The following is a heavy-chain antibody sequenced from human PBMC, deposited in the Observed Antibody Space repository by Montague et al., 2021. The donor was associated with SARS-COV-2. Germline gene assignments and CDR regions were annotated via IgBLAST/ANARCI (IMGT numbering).Heavy chain of an antibody. CDR3: ARDAYGSGSYYFDY. D-gene: IGHD3-10*01. Sequence: SLRLSLSASGFTFSSYGMHWVRQAPGKGLEWVAVIWYDGSNNYYADSVKGRFTISRDNSKNTLYLQMNSLRAEDTAVYYCARDAYGSGSYYFDYWGQGTLVTVSS. CDR2: IWYDGSNN. CDR1: GFTFSSYG. J-gene: IGHJ4*02. V-gene: IGHV3-33*01.